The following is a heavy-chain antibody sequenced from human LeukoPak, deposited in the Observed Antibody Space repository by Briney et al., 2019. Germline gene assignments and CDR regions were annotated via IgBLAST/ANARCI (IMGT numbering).Heavy chain of an antibody. D-gene: IGHD3-10*01. CDR1: GFSFSNAW. V-gene: IGHV3-15*01. CDR2: IKSKTDGGTT. J-gene: IGHJ4*02. CDR3: TTDLGGSGSYYNLPLDY. Sequence: GGSLRLSCAASGFSFSNAWMSWVRQAPGKGLERVRRIKSKTDGGTTDYAAPVKGRFTISRDDSKNTLYLQMNSLKTEDTAVYYCTTDLGGSGSYYNLPLDYWGQGTLVTVSS.